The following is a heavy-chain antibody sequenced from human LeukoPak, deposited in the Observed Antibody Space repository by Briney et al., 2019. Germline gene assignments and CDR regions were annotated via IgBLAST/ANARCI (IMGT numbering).Heavy chain of an antibody. CDR3: ARERLCSGGSCYSGYYYGMDV. D-gene: IGHD2-15*01. Sequence: GGSLRLSCAASGLTFSSYEMNWVRQAPGKGLEWVSYISSSGSTIYYADSVKGRFTISRDNAKNSLYLQMNSLRAEDTAVYYCARERLCSGGSCYSGYYYGMDVWGQGTTVTVSS. CDR1: GLTFSSYE. CDR2: ISSSGSTI. J-gene: IGHJ6*02. V-gene: IGHV3-48*03.